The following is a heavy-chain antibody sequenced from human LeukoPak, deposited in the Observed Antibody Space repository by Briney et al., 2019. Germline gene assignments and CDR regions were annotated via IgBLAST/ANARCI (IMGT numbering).Heavy chain of an antibody. J-gene: IGHJ4*02. CDR3: AKGVGDGDYFDY. CDR1: GGSISSYY. D-gene: IGHD2-21*02. V-gene: IGHV4-59*01. CDR2: IYYSGST. Sequence: SETLSLTCTVSGGSISSYYWSWIRQPPGKGLEWIGYIYYSGSTNYNPSLKSRVTISVDTSKHHFSLNLSCVNAGDTAVDYCAKGVGDGDYFDYWGQGTLVTVSS.